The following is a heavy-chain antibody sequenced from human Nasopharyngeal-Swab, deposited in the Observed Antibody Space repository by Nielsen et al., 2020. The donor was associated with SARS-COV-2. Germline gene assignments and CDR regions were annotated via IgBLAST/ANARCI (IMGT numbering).Heavy chain of an antibody. CDR3: ARDEGCFDY. Sequence: GECLKISCAASGFTFSRYAMHWVRQAPGKGLEWMAVIAYDGSSKYYADSVKGRLTISIDNSKNTLYRQMNSLRAENTAVYYCARDEGCFDYWGQGTLVTVSS. D-gene: IGHD2-15*01. J-gene: IGHJ4*02. CDR1: GFTFSRYA. CDR2: IAYDGSSK. V-gene: IGHV3-30-3*01.